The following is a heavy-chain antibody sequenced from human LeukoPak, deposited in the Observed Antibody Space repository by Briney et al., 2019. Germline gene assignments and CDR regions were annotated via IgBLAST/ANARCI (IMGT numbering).Heavy chain of an antibody. J-gene: IGHJ4*02. CDR1: GGSFSGYY. CDR2: INHSGST. CDR3: ARGVVVITTHLDY. D-gene: IGHD3-22*01. V-gene: IGHV4-34*01. Sequence: PSETLSLTCAVYGGSFSGYYWSWIRQPPGKGLECIGEINHSGSTNYNPSLKSRVTISVDTSKNQFSLKLSSVTAADTAVYYCARGVVVITTHLDYWGQGTLVTVSS.